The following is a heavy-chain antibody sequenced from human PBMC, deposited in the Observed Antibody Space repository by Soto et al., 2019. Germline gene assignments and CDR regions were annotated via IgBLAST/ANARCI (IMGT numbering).Heavy chain of an antibody. D-gene: IGHD5-18*01. CDR2: ISSSSRYI. V-gene: IGHV3-21*01. CDR3: ARGDTAMDLQFNY. Sequence: EVQLVESGGGLVKPGGSLRLSCAASGFTFSSYSMNWVRQAPGKGLEWVSSISSSSRYIYYADSVKGRFTIASDNAKNCQYLQMNGMRAEDTAVYYCARGDTAMDLQFNYWGQGTLVTVSS. CDR1: GFTFSSYS. J-gene: IGHJ4*02.